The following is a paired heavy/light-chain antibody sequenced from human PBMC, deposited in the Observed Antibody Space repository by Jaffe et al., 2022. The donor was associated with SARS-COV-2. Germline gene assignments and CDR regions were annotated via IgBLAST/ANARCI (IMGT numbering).Light chain of an antibody. J-gene: IGKJ5*01. V-gene: IGKV3-11*01. CDR2: DGS. Sequence: EIVLTQSPVTLSLSPGERATLSCRASQSVSSYLGWYQQKPGQAPRLLIYDGSNRATGVPARFSGSGSGTDCTLTINSVEPEDSAIYYCQQRINWPITFGQGTRLEI. CDR1: QSVSSY. CDR3: QQRINWPIT.
Heavy chain of an antibody. V-gene: IGHV2-5*02. CDR1: GFSLNTRGEG. CDR2: IYWDDDK. CDR3: AHRGVVPGAFDI. J-gene: IGHJ3*02. Sequence: QITLKESGPTLVKPTQTLTLTCTFSGFSLNTRGEGVGWIRQPPGRGLEWLALIYWDDDKRYSPSLSSRLTVNKDTSKNQVVLTMANVDPVDTATYYCAHRGVVPGAFDIWGHGTMVTVSS. D-gene: IGHD2-8*01.